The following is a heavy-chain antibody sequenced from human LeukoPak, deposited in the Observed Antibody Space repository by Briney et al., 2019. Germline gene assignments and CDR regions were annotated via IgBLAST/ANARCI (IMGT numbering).Heavy chain of an antibody. CDR2: INGSGGST. D-gene: IGHD2-2*02. V-gene: IGHV3-23*01. CDR3: AKDIPRPPLPHYYYGMDV. CDR1: GVTFSSYA. J-gene: IGHJ6*02. Sequence: WGSLRLSCAASGVTFSSYAMSWVRQAPGKGLEWVAAINGSGGSTYYAHYVTGRFTISTDNSNTTLYLQMHSLRAEDTAVYYCAKDIPRPPLPHYYYGMDVWGQGTTVTVSS.